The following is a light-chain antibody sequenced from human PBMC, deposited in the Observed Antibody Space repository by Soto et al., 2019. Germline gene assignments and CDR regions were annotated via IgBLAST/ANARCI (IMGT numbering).Light chain of an antibody. J-gene: IGKJ1*01. CDR2: LGS. CDR1: QSLLHSNGYNF. V-gene: IGKV2-28*01. CDR3: MQELKTTWT. Sequence: DIVMTQSPLSLPVTPGEPASISCRSSQSLLHSNGYNFLDWYLQKPGQSPQLLIYLGSNRASGVPDRFSGSGSGTDFTLKISRVEAEDVGVYYCMQELKTTWTFGQGTKVDIK.